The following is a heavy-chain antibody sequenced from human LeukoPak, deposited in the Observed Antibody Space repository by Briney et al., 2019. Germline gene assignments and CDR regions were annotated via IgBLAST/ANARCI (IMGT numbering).Heavy chain of an antibody. D-gene: IGHD4-23*01. Sequence: GGSLRLSCAASGFTFSSYAMSWVRQAPGKGLEWVSTISGSGGSTYYADSVKGRFTISRDNSKNTLCLHMNSLRAEDTAIYYCAIIGGRTGYWGQGTLVTVSS. CDR3: AIIGGRTGY. J-gene: IGHJ4*02. V-gene: IGHV3-23*01. CDR2: ISGSGGST. CDR1: GFTFSSYA.